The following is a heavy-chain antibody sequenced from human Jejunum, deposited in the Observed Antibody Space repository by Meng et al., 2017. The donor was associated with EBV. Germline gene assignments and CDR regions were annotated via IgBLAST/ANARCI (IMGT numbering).Heavy chain of an antibody. V-gene: IGHV1-2*06. CDR1: GYPFTAYF. Sequence: QVQLVQSGAEVKKPGASVKVSCKASGYPFTAYFLHWVRQAPGQGLEWMGRINPISGGTNYAQKFQGRVTMTRDTSMNTAYMELSRLTSDDTAVYFCARDPTGDWPFDLCGRGTLGNVSS. D-gene: IGHD7-27*01. CDR2: INPISGGT. CDR3: ARDPTGDWPFDL. J-gene: IGHJ2*01.